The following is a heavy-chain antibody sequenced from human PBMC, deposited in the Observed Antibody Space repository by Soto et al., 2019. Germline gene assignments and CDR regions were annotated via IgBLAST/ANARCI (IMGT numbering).Heavy chain of an antibody. CDR2: IDTEGGTI. CDR1: GFTFSSHW. CDR3: ARNNWGIDF. J-gene: IGHJ4*02. D-gene: IGHD7-27*01. V-gene: IGHV3-74*01. Sequence: EVQLVESGGGLVQPGGSLTLSCAASGFTFSSHWMHWVRQAPGKGLMWVSRIDTEGGTIDYADSVEGRFTISRDNXXXXXXXXXXXXXXXXXXXXXXARNNWGIDFWGQGVLVTV.